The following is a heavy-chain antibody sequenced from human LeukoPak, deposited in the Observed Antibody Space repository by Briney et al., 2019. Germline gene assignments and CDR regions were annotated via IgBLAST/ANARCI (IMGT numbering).Heavy chain of an antibody. CDR2: IYYSGST. V-gene: IGHV4-31*03. Sequence: PSETLSLTCTVSGGSISSGGYYWSWIRQHPGKGLEWIGYIYYSGSTYYNPSLKSRVTISVDTSKNQFSLKLSSVTAADTAVYYCASSSVSGIFGAFDIWGQGTMVTVSS. D-gene: IGHD2-15*01. J-gene: IGHJ3*02. CDR3: ASSSVSGIFGAFDI. CDR1: GGSISSGGYY.